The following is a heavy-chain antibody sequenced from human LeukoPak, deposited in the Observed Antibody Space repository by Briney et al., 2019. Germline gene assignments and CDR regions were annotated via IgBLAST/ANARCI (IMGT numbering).Heavy chain of an antibody. CDR2: ISGSGGST. D-gene: IGHD2-2*01. J-gene: IGHJ4*02. CDR3: AKDSTLYCSSTSCYPDY. V-gene: IGHV3-23*01. Sequence: GGSLRLSCAASGFTFSSFAMSWVRQAPGKGLEWVSAISGSGGSTYYADSVKGRFTISRDNSKNTLYLQMNSLRAEDTAVHYCAKDSTLYCSSTSCYPDYWGQGTLVTVSS. CDR1: GFTFSSFA.